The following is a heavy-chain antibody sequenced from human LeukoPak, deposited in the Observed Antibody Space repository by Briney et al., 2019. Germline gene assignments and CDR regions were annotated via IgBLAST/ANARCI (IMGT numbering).Heavy chain of an antibody. J-gene: IGHJ3*02. V-gene: IGHV1-58*01. D-gene: IGHD6-13*01. CDR2: TVVGSGNT. CDR1: GFTFTSSA. Sequence: SVKVSCKASGFTFTSSAVQWVRQARGQRLEWIGWTVVGSGNTNYAQKFQERVTITRDMSTSTAYMELSNLRSEDTAVYYCAADRGYSSSWHRIFDAFDIWGQGTMVTVSS. CDR3: AADRGYSSSWHRIFDAFDI.